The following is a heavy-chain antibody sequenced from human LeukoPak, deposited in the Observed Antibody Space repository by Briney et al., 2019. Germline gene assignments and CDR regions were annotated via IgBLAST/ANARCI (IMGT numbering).Heavy chain of an antibody. V-gene: IGHV3-48*01. Sequence: GGSLRLSCAASGFTFSSYSMDWVRQAPGKGLEWVSYISSSSSTIYYADSVKGRFTISRDNAKNSLYLQMNSLRAEDTAVYYCARAVGAEYSGYDFFYWGQGTLVTVSS. D-gene: IGHD5-12*01. CDR2: ISSSSSTI. CDR1: GFTFSSYS. CDR3: ARAVGAEYSGYDFFY. J-gene: IGHJ4*02.